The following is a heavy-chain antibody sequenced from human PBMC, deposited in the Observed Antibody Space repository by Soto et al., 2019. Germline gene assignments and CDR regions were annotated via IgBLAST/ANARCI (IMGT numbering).Heavy chain of an antibody. CDR3: ASTPWNYGENRYFDY. J-gene: IGHJ4*02. D-gene: IGHD1-7*01. V-gene: IGHV3-23*01. CDR1: GFTFSSYA. Sequence: GGSLRLSCAASGFTFSSYAMGWVRQAPGKGLEWVSTISGNGYDTYDADSVKGGVTISRDYSKKTLFLQMNSLRVEDTAIYYCASTPWNYGENRYFDYWGQRTVVTGSS. CDR2: ISGNGYDT.